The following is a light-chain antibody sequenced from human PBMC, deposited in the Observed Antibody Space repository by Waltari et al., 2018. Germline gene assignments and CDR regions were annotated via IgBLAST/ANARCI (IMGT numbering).Light chain of an antibody. Sequence: DIQMTQSPSTLSASVGDRVTITCRASQSISSWLAWYQQKPGKAPKLLIYKASSLESGVPSRFSGSGSVTEFTLTISSLQPDDFATYYCQQYNSYSPMYTFGQGTKLEIK. CDR3: QQYNSYSPMYT. CDR2: KAS. J-gene: IGKJ2*01. V-gene: IGKV1-5*03. CDR1: QSISSW.